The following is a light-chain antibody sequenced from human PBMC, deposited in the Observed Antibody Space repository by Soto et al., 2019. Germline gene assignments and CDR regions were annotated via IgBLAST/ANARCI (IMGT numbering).Light chain of an antibody. CDR3: SASTARSTMV. J-gene: IGLJ3*02. CDR2: EVR. CDR1: MRDVGAYNL. Sequence: QPGLTQPASVSGSAEHSITISCSGTMRDVGAYNLVSWYQQHPGTAPKLIIYEVRNRPSGISSRFSGSRSGNTASLTISGLQSEEKGDSYCSASTARSTMVFGGGTKVTVL. V-gene: IGLV2-14*01.